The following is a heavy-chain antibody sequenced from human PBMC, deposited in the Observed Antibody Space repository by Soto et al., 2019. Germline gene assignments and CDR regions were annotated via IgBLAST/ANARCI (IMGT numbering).Heavy chain of an antibody. CDR3: AHPRGYGVFDAYDF. CDR1: GFTFSTYA. D-gene: IGHD4-17*01. Sequence: GSLRLSFAASGFTFSTYAMSWVRQAPGKGLEWVSAISGSGASTFYADSVKGRFTISRDNSINTLYLQMKSLRTEDAAVYYCAHPRGYGVFDAYDFWGQGTMVTVSS. J-gene: IGHJ3*01. CDR2: ISGSGAST. V-gene: IGHV3-23*01.